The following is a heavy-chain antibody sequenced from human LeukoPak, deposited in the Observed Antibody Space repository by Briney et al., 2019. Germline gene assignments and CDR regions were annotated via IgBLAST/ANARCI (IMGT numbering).Heavy chain of an antibody. Sequence: PSETLSLTCTVSGGSISSSSYSWGWIRQPPGKGLEWIGSIYYSGSTYYNPSLKSRVTISVDTSKNQFSLKLSSVTAADTAVYYCASCSGSCNWFDPWGQGTLVTVSS. D-gene: IGHD2-15*01. CDR2: IYYSGST. V-gene: IGHV4-39*01. J-gene: IGHJ5*02. CDR1: GGSISSSSYS. CDR3: ASCSGSCNWFDP.